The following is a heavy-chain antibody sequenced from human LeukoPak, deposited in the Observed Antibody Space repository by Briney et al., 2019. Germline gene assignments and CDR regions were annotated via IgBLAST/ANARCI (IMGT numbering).Heavy chain of an antibody. D-gene: IGHD3-10*01. CDR1: GGSISSSSYY. CDR3: AWQLWFGELCHFDY. V-gene: IGHV4-39*01. Sequence: SETLSLTCTVSGGSISSSSYYWGWIRQPPGKGLEWIGSIYYSGSTYYNPSLKSRVTISVDTSKNQFSLRLSSVTAADTAVYYCAWQLWFGELCHFDYWGQGTLVTVSS. CDR2: IYYSGST. J-gene: IGHJ4*02.